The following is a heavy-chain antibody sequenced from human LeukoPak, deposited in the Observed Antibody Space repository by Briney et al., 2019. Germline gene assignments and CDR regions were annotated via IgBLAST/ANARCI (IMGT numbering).Heavy chain of an antibody. J-gene: IGHJ4*02. Sequence: GGSLRLSCAASGFTFSSYWMSWVRQAPGKGLEWVGFIRSKAYGGTTEYAASVKGRFTISRDDSKSIAYLQMNSLKTEGTAVYYCTRATRDIVVVPASLPNWGQGTLVTVSS. CDR2: IRSKAYGGTT. CDR1: GFTFSSYW. D-gene: IGHD2-2*01. CDR3: TRATRDIVVVPASLPN. V-gene: IGHV3-49*04.